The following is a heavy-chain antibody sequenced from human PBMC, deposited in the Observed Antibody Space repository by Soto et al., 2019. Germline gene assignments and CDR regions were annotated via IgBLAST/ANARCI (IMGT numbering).Heavy chain of an antibody. D-gene: IGHD2-15*01. CDR1: GFVFRNSA. CDR3: AKEVVVSPSWYDP. J-gene: IGHJ5*02. V-gene: IGHV3-23*01. CDR2: ISGSGGST. Sequence: PGGSLRLSCAASGFVFRNSAMSWVRQTPGKGLEWVSGISGSGGSTYYADSVRGRFTVSRDNSDNTLYLQMNSLRAEDTAIYYCAKEVVVSPSWYDPWGQGTQVTVSS.